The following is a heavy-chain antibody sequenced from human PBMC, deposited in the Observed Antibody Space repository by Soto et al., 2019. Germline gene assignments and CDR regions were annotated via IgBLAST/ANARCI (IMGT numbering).Heavy chain of an antibody. CDR2: ITETGGDT. CDR1: GFTFGNFV. V-gene: IGHV3-23*01. J-gene: IGHJ6*02. CDR3: TKASSDRNHMEV. Sequence: EVQLLESGGGLVQPGGSLRLSCAASGFTFGNFVMRWVRQTPGKGLEWVSTITETGGDTYYTDSVKGRFTIYRDNSKNTLYLQMTSLRAEDTALYYCTKASSDRNHMEVWGPGTTVTVSS.